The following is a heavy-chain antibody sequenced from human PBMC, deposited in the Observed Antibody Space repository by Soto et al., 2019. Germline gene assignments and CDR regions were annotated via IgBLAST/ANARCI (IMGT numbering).Heavy chain of an antibody. CDR2: ISAYNGNT. D-gene: IGHD3-10*01. J-gene: IGHJ6*02. V-gene: IGHV1-18*01. CDR1: GYTFTSYG. Sequence: QVQLVQSGAEVKKPGASVKVSCKASGYTFTSYGISWVRQAPGQGLEWMGWISAYNGNTNYAQKLQGRVTMTTDTSTSTAYMELRSLRSDDTAVYYCASNYLYYYGSANTNYYGMDVWGQGTTVTVSS. CDR3: ASNYLYYYGSANTNYYGMDV.